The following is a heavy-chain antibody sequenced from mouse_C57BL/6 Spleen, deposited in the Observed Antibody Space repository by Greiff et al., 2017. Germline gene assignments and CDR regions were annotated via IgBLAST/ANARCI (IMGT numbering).Heavy chain of an antibody. J-gene: IGHJ1*03. Sequence: QVQLQQSGAELVKPGASVTISCKASGYAFSSYWMNWVKQRPGKGLEWIGQIYPGDGDTNYNGKFKGKATLTAEKSSSTAYMQLSSLTSEDSAVYFCARDYDYDGWYFDVWGTGTTVTVSS. V-gene: IGHV1-80*01. CDR3: ARDYDYDGWYFDV. D-gene: IGHD2-4*01. CDR1: GYAFSSYW. CDR2: IYPGDGDT.